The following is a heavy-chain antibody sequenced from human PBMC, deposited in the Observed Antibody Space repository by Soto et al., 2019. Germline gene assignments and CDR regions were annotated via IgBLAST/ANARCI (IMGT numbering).Heavy chain of an antibody. D-gene: IGHD1-1*01. CDR1: GFMFNTYW. V-gene: IGHV3-74*01. Sequence: GGSLRLSCAASGFMFNTYWFHWVRQAPGKGLTWVSRINSDGSGINYADSVKGRFTISRDNAKNTLYLQMSSLRAEDSAVYYCARDRSYNMDVWGQGTTVTVSS. J-gene: IGHJ6*02. CDR2: INSDGSGI. CDR3: ARDRSYNMDV.